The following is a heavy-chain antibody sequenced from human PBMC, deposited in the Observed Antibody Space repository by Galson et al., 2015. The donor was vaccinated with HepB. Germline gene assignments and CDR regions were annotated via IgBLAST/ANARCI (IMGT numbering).Heavy chain of an antibody. CDR2: ISSSSSYI. Sequence: SLRLSCAASGFTFSSYSMNWVRQAPGKGLEWVSSISSSSSYIYYADSVKGRFTISRDNAKNSLYLQMNSLRAEDTAVYYCAREALDLYDSSGYHGAGGFDYWGQGTLVTVSS. CDR1: GFTFSSYS. CDR3: AREALDLYDSSGYHGAGGFDY. V-gene: IGHV3-21*01. J-gene: IGHJ4*02. D-gene: IGHD3-22*01.